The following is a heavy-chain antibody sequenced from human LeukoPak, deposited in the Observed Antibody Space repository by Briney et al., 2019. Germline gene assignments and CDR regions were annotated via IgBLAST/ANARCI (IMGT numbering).Heavy chain of an antibody. CDR3: ARDFQQLADY. CDR1: GFTFSSYS. D-gene: IGHD6-13*01. J-gene: IGHJ4*02. Sequence: GGSLRLSCAASGFTFSSYSMNWVRQAPGKGLEWVAVISYDGSNKYYADSVKGRFTISRDNSKNTLYLQMNSLRAEDTAVYYCARDFQQLADYWGQGTLVTVSS. CDR2: ISYDGSNK. V-gene: IGHV3-30*03.